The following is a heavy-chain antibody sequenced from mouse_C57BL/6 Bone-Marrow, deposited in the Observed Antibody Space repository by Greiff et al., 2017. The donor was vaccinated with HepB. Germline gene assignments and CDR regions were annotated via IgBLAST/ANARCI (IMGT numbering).Heavy chain of an antibody. J-gene: IGHJ4*01. CDR1: GYTFTSYW. CDR3: ARSRYYGSRSAMDY. D-gene: IGHD1-1*01. Sequence: QVQLQQPGAELVKPGASVKLSCKASGYTFTSYWMHWVKQRPGQGLEWIGMIHPNSGSTNYNEKFKRKATLTVDKSTSTDYMQRSSLNSEDSAVYYCARSRYYGSRSAMDYWGPGTSVTVSS. V-gene: IGHV1-64*01. CDR2: IHPNSGST.